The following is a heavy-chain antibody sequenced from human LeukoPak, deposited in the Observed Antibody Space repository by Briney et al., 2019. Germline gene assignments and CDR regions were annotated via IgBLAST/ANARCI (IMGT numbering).Heavy chain of an antibody. V-gene: IGHV3-23*01. Sequence: GALRLSCAASGFTFSSYWMSWVRQAPGKGLEWVSAISGSGGSTYYADSVKGRFTISRDNSKNTLYLQMNSLRAEDTAVYYCAKLESGWKTYWGQGTLVTVSS. D-gene: IGHD6-19*01. CDR3: AKLESGWKTY. J-gene: IGHJ4*02. CDR1: GFTFSSYW. CDR2: ISGSGGST.